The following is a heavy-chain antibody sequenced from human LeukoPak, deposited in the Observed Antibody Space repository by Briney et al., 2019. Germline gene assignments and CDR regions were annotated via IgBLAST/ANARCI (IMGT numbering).Heavy chain of an antibody. V-gene: IGHV4-4*09. CDR3: ATGGAYTSGWYNI. D-gene: IGHD6-19*01. CDR1: GGSVGGFY. CDR2: IFSSGGT. Sequence: PSETLSLTCTVSGGSVGGFYWTWIRQPPGGGMQWIGFIFSSGGTNYNPSLKSRVAISTDTSKNRVSLRVTSVTAADTAVYYCATGGAYTSGWYNIWGQGTLVSVSS. J-gene: IGHJ4*02.